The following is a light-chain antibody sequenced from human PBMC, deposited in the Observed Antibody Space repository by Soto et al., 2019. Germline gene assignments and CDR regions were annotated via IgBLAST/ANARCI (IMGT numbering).Light chain of an antibody. V-gene: IGKV1-33*01. J-gene: IGKJ3*01. CDR1: HDIANY. Sequence: DIQMTQSPSSLSASVGDRVTITCQASHDIANYLNWYQQKPGKAPKLLIYDASNLETGVPSRFSGSGSGTDFMLTINSLQPEDIATYYCQQYDNLPLTFRPGTKVDIK. CDR3: QQYDNLPLT. CDR2: DAS.